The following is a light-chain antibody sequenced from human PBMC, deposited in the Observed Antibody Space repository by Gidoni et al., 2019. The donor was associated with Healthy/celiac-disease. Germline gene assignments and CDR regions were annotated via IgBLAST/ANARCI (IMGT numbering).Light chain of an antibody. CDR1: QSVSSSF. Sequence: EIVLTQSPYTLSSSPGERATLSCRASQSVSSSFLTWYQQKPGQAPRLLIYGASSRAAGIPDRFSGSGSGTDFTLTISRLEPEDFAVYYCQQYGSSPPYTFGQGTKLEIK. J-gene: IGKJ2*01. V-gene: IGKV3-20*01. CDR3: QQYGSSPPYT. CDR2: GAS.